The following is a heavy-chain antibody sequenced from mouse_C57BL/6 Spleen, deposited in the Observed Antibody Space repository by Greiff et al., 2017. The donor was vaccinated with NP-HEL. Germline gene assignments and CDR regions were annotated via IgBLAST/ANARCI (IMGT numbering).Heavy chain of an antibody. Sequence: VQLKESGPGLVKPSQSLSLTCSVTGYSITSGYYWNWIRQFPGNKLEWMGYISYDGSNNYNPSLKNRISITRDTSKNQFFLKLNSVTTEDTATYYCARSKGYYGSGFAYWGQGTLVTVSA. V-gene: IGHV3-6*01. CDR2: ISYDGSN. CDR1: GYSITSGYY. D-gene: IGHD2-2*01. J-gene: IGHJ3*01. CDR3: ARSKGYYGSGFAY.